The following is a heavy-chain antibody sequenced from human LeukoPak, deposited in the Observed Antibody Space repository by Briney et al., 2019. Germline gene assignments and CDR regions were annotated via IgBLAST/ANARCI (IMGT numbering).Heavy chain of an antibody. CDR3: ARQPYWGSGYYPYYYHMDV. Sequence: SETLSLTCTVSGGSISSGGYYWSWIRQPPGKGLEWIGYIYHSGSTYYNPSLKSRVTISVDRSKNQFSLRLNSVTAADTAVYYCARQPYWGSGYYPYYYHMDVWGKGTAVTVSS. V-gene: IGHV4-30-2*01. CDR2: IYHSGST. D-gene: IGHD3-3*01. CDR1: GGSISSGGYY. J-gene: IGHJ6*03.